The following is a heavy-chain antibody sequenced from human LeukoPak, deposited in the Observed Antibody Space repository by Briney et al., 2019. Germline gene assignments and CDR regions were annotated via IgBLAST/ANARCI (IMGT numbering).Heavy chain of an antibody. CDR1: GFTFSSYG. V-gene: IGHV3-33*06. Sequence: GRSLRLSCAASGFTFSSYGMHWVRQAPGKGLEWVAVIWYDGSNKYYADSAKGRFTISRDNSKNTLYLQMNSLRAEDTAVYYCAKGLPDSSGSPEYWGQGTLVTVSS. CDR3: AKGLPDSSGSPEY. D-gene: IGHD3-22*01. J-gene: IGHJ4*02. CDR2: IWYDGSNK.